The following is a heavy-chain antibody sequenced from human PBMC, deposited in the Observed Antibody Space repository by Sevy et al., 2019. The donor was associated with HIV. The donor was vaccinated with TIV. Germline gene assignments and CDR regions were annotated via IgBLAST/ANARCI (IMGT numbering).Heavy chain of an antibody. J-gene: IGHJ1*01. CDR2: ISYDGSTK. Sequence: GESLKISCAASGFSFSTYAMHWVRQAPGKGLEWVAVISYDGSTKEYADSVKGRFSISRDNSKNTLYLQMNGLRPEDTAVYYCARDSYYHSSTGYMGVFQHWGQGTLVTVSS. CDR1: GFSFSTYA. V-gene: IGHV3-30*04. D-gene: IGHD3-22*01. CDR3: ARDSYYHSSTGYMGVFQH.